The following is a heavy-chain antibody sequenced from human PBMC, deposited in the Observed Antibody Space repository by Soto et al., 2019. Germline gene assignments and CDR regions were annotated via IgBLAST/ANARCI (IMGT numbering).Heavy chain of an antibody. Sequence: QVQLVQSGAEVKKPGASVNVSCKASGYTFTTYYYMHWVRQAPGQGLEWMGIINPSDDSTSYAQKFQGRLPMTRDTSTSTVYMELSSLRSEDTAVYYCAHSLCGGDCYSNWFDPWGQGTRVTVSS. V-gene: IGHV1-46*03. CDR3: AHSLCGGDCYSNWFDP. CDR1: GYTFTTYYY. D-gene: IGHD2-21*01. J-gene: IGHJ5*02. CDR2: INPSDDST.